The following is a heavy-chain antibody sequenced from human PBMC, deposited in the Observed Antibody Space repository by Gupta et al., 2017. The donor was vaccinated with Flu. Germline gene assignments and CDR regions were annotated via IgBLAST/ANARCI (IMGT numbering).Heavy chain of an antibody. D-gene: IGHD6-13*01. CDR1: GGSFRSYF. CDR3: ARGTYSSSWSSNFDS. J-gene: IGHJ4*02. CDR2: INRSGST. Sequence: QVQLQQWGAGLVKSSETLSLTCAVYGGSFRSYFWRWIRQSPGKGLEWIGEINRSGSTTYNPSLERRVTISVDASKSQFFLKVTSVTAADTAIYYCARGTYSSSWSSNFDSWGQGTLVTVSS. V-gene: IGHV4-34*01.